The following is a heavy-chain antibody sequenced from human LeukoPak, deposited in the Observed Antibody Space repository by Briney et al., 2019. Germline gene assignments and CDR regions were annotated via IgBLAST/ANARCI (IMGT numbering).Heavy chain of an antibody. CDR2: IYYSGTT. J-gene: IGHJ5*02. CDR3: ARAGLDYGGNSEDWFDP. D-gene: IGHD4-17*01. Sequence: KPSETLSLTCTVSGGSISSYYWSWIRQPPGKGLEWIGYIYYSGTTNYNPSLKSRVTISVDTSKNQFSLKLSSVTAADTAVYYCARAGLDYGGNSEDWFDPWGQGTLVTVSS. V-gene: IGHV4-59*01. CDR1: GGSISSYY.